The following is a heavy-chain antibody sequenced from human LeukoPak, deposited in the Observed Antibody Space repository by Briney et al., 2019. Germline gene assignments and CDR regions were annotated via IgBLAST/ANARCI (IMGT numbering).Heavy chain of an antibody. Sequence: GGSLRLSCAASGFTFSDYHMRWIRGARGRGLGWVSYISSSGSTIYYADSVKGRYTISRDNDKNSLYLQMNSLRAEDTAVYYCASHHQYSSSWYFDYWGQGTLVTVS. CDR3: ASHHQYSSSWYFDY. CDR2: ISSSGSTI. CDR1: GFTFSDYH. V-gene: IGHV3-11*01. D-gene: IGHD6-13*01. J-gene: IGHJ4*02.